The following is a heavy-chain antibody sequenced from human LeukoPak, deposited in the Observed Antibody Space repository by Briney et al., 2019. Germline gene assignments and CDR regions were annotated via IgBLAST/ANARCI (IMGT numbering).Heavy chain of an antibody. V-gene: IGHV3-30*03. CDR2: ISYDGSNK. CDR3: ARGSTFTAASSSDFDY. D-gene: IGHD6-19*01. CDR1: GFTFSSYG. J-gene: IGHJ4*02. Sequence: GGSLRLSCAASGFTFSSYGMHWVRQAPGKGLEWVAIISYDGSNKYYADSVKGRFTISRDNSKNTLYLQMNSLRAEDTAVYYCARGSTFTAASSSDFDYWGQGTLVTVSS.